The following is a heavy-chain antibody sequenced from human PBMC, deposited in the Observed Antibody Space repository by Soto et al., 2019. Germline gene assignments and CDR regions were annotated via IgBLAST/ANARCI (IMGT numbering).Heavy chain of an antibody. J-gene: IGHJ6*02. D-gene: IGHD2-21*02. CDR3: AHPSKHIVVVTAIRDYYYGMDV. CDR1: GGTFSSYA. CDR2: IIPIFGTA. Sequence: ASVKVSCKASGGTFSSYAISWVRQAPGQGLEWMGGIIPIFGTANYAQKFQGRVTITADESTSTAYMELSSLRSEDTAVYYCAHPSKHIVVVTAIRDYYYGMDVWGQGTTVTVSS. V-gene: IGHV1-69*13.